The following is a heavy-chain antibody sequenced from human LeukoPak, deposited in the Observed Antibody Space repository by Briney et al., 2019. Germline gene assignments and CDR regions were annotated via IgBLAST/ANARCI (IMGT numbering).Heavy chain of an antibody. CDR1: GGSISSYY. Sequence: SETLPLTCTVSGGSISSYYWSWIRQPPGKGLEWIGYIYYSGSTNYNPSLKSRVTISVDTSKNQFSLKLSSVTAADTAVYYCARDIVATLPDYRGQGTLVTVSS. V-gene: IGHV4-59*12. D-gene: IGHD5-12*01. CDR2: IYYSGST. J-gene: IGHJ4*02. CDR3: ARDIVATLPDY.